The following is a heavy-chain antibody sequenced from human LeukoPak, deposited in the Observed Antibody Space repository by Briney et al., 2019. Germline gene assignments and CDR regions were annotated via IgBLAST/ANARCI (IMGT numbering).Heavy chain of an antibody. CDR2: INPNSGGT. CDR3: AREGIVVVPAAIEYNWFDP. D-gene: IGHD2-2*01. Sequence: ASVKVSCKASGNTFTSHGINWVRQAPGQGLEWMGWINPNSGGTNYAQKFQGRVTMTRDTSISTAYMELSRLRSDDTAVYYCAREGIVVVPAAIEYNWFDPWGQGTLVTVSS. CDR1: GNTFTSHG. V-gene: IGHV1-2*02. J-gene: IGHJ5*02.